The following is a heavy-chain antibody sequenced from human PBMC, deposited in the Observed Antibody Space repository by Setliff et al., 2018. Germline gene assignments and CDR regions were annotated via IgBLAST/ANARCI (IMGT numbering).Heavy chain of an antibody. J-gene: IGHJ4*01. CDR1: GFTFSGYS. CDR3: ASDPRGYSYGSRSDY. Sequence: PWGSLRLSCAASGFTFSGYSMNWVRQAPGKGLEWISSLYSAGSTYYADSVKGRFTISSDNSKNTLDLQMNSLRVEDTAVYYCASDPRGYSYGSRSDYWGRGTLVTVSS. CDR2: LYSAGST. D-gene: IGHD5-18*01. V-gene: IGHV3-66*02.